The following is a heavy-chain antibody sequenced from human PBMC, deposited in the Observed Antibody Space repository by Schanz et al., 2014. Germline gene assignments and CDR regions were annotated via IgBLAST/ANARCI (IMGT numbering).Heavy chain of an antibody. CDR2: IIPILGIA. Sequence: QILLVQPGPEVKKPGASVTVSCKASGYDFHIYAYSWVRQAPGQGPEWMGRIIPILGIANYAQKFQGRVTITADRSTSTAYMELTSLRFDDTAVYYCARDFSAYVGNYFDYWGQGTLVTVSS. J-gene: IGHJ4*02. V-gene: IGHV1-69*04. D-gene: IGHD5-12*01. CDR3: ARDFSAYVGNYFDY. CDR1: GYDFHIYA.